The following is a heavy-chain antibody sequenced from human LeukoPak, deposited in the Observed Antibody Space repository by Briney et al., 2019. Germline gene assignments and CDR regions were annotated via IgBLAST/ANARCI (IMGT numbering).Heavy chain of an antibody. V-gene: IGHV3-23*01. Sequence: PGGSLRLSCAASGFTFSTYVMSWVRPAPGKGLEWVSTISANGGSTYYTDSVKGRVTISRDNSKNTVYLQMNSLRAEDTAVYYCAKPPPDSSSWLFDYWGQGTPVTVSS. D-gene: IGHD6-13*01. J-gene: IGHJ4*02. CDR1: GFTFSTYV. CDR2: ISANGGST. CDR3: AKPPPDSSSWLFDY.